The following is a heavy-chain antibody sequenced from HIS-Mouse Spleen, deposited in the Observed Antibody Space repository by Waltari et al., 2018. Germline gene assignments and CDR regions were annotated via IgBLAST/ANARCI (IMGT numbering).Heavy chain of an antibody. CDR1: GFTFDDYA. CDR3: AKDMGLRFLEWLFDY. J-gene: IGHJ4*02. CDR2: IRWNSGSI. D-gene: IGHD3-3*01. V-gene: IGHV3-9*01. Sequence: EVQLVESGGGLVQPGRSLRLSCAASGFTFDDYAMHWVRQAPGKGLEWGSGIRWNSGSIGYADSVKGRFTISRDNAKNSLYLQMNSLRAEDTALYYCAKDMGLRFLEWLFDYWGQGTLVTVSS.